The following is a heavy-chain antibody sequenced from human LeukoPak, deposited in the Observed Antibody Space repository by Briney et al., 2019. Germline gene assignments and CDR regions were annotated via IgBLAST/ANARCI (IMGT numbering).Heavy chain of an antibody. J-gene: IGHJ4*02. CDR2: ISGSGGDT. D-gene: IGHD3-22*01. V-gene: IGHV3-23*01. CDR1: GFTFSSYA. CDR3: ARARRDYYDSSGYPPNFDY. Sequence: HPGGSLRLSCAASGFTFSSYAMIWVRQAPGKGLEWVSAISGSGGDTYYADSVKGRFTIFRDNSKNTVYLRMNSLRAEDTTVYYCARARRDYYDSSGYPPNFDYWGQGTLVTVSS.